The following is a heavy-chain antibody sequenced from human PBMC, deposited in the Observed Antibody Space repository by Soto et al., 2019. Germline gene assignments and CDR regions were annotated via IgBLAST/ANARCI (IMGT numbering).Heavy chain of an antibody. Sequence: SETLSLTCTVSGGSISSSSYYWGWIRQPPGKGLEWIGSIYYSGSTYYNPSLKSRVTISVDTSKNQFSLKLSSVTAADTAVYYCARLPSGPSRLAVAGIDYWGQGTLVTVSS. CDR3: ARLPSGPSRLAVAGIDY. D-gene: IGHD6-19*01. V-gene: IGHV4-39*01. CDR2: IYYSGST. CDR1: GGSISSSSYY. J-gene: IGHJ4*02.